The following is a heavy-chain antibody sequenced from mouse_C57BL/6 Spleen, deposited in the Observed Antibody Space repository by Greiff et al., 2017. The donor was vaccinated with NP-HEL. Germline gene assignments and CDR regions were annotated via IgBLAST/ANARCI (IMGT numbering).Heavy chain of an antibody. Sequence: EVMLVESGGGLVQPKGSLKLSCAASGFSFNTYAMNWVRQAPGKGLEWVARIRSKSNNYATYYADSVKDRFTISRDDSESMLYLQMNNLKTEDTAMYYCVRPYYYGYYYAMDYWGQGTSVTVSS. CDR1: GFSFNTYA. V-gene: IGHV10-1*01. CDR2: IRSKSNNYAT. J-gene: IGHJ4*01. CDR3: VRPYYYGYYYAMDY. D-gene: IGHD1-1*01.